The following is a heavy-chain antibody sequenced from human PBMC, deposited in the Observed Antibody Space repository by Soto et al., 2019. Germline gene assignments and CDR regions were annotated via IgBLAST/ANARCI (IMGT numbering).Heavy chain of an antibody. CDR1: GFTVSNNY. Sequence: EVQLVETGGGLIQPGGSLRLSCAASGFTVSNNYMSWVRQAPGKGLECVSIIYRGGTTYYAGSVRGRFTISIDHSKNTLYLRVNSLRADDTAVYCWARNQPVATLGYWVKGTLVTVS. CDR3: ARNQPVATLGY. CDR2: IYRGGTT. V-gene: IGHV3-53*02. J-gene: IGHJ4*02. D-gene: IGHD5-12*01.